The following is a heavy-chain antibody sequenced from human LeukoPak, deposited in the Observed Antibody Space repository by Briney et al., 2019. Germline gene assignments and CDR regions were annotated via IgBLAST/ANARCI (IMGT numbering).Heavy chain of an antibody. J-gene: IGHJ5*02. CDR3: ARHTAKSYSSSSDWFDP. V-gene: IGHV4-4*09. CDR2: IYSSGIT. Sequence: SETLSLTCTVSGGSISGSYWGWIRQPPGKALEWIGYIYSSGITNYNPSLKSRVTMSVDTSKNQFSLNLDSVTAADTAVYYCARHTAKSYSSSSDWFDPWGQGTLVTVSS. CDR1: GGSISGSY. D-gene: IGHD6-6*01.